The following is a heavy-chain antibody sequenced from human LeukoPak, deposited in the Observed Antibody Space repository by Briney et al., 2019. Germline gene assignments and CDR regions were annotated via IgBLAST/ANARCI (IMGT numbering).Heavy chain of an antibody. CDR2: IYPGDSDT. J-gene: IGHJ6*03. V-gene: IGHV5-51*01. CDR3: GRHVVDSSGDYLYFYYVDV. CDR1: GYSFTNYW. D-gene: IGHD3-22*01. Sequence: GESLKISCKGSGYSFTNYWIGWVRQMPGKGLEWMGIIYPGDSDTRYSPSFQGQVTISADKSISTAYLQWSSLKASDTAMYYCGRHVVDSSGDYLYFYYVDVWGKGTTVTVSS.